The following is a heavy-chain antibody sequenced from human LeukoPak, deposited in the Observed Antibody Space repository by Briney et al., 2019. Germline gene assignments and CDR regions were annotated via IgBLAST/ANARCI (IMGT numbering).Heavy chain of an antibody. CDR3: RGAEWYFDL. CDR1: GYSISSGYY. Sequence: PSETLSLTCTVSGYSISSGYYWGWIRQPPGKGLEWIGSIYHSGSTYYNPSLKSRVTMSVDTSKNQFSLKLSSVTAADTAVYYCRGAEWYFDLWGRGTLVTVSS. J-gene: IGHJ2*01. CDR2: IYHSGST. V-gene: IGHV4-38-2*02. D-gene: IGHD1-26*01.